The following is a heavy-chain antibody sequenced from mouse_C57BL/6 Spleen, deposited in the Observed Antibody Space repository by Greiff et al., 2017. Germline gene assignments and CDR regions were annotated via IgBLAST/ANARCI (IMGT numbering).Heavy chain of an antibody. Sequence: EVKLQESGAELVRPGASVKLSCTASGFNIKDDYMHWVKQRPEQGLEWIGWIDPENGDTEYASKFQGKATITADTSSHTAYLQLSSLTSEDTAVYYCTTEAKKSPAYWGQGTLVTVSA. CDR1: GFNIKDDY. CDR2: IDPENGDT. V-gene: IGHV14-4*01. CDR3: TTEAKKSPAY. J-gene: IGHJ3*01.